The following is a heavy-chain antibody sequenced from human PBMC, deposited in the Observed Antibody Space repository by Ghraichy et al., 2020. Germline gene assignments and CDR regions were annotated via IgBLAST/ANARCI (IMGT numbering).Heavy chain of an antibody. CDR1: GFTFSSYA. D-gene: IGHD4-23*01. J-gene: IGHJ4*02. V-gene: IGHV3-23*01. Sequence: GGSLRLSCAASGFTFSSYAMSWVRQAPGKGLEWVSAISGSGGSTYYADSVKGRFTISRDNSKNTLYLQMNSLRAEDTAVYYCAKDHPLSRNSEYPHFDYWGQGTLVTVSS. CDR2: ISGSGGST. CDR3: AKDHPLSRNSEYPHFDY.